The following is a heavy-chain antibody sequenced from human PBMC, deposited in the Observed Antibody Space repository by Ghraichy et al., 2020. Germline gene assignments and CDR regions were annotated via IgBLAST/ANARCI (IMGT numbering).Heavy chain of an antibody. Sequence: GGSLRLSCAPSGFVFSRYWMNWVRQAPGKGLEWVANIKQDGNERHYVDSVKGRFTISRDNTKNLLYLQMTSLRAADTAVYYCVRDFGGPEDYWGQGTLVTVSS. V-gene: IGHV3-7*01. J-gene: IGHJ4*02. CDR1: GFVFSRYW. CDR2: IKQDGNER. CDR3: VRDFGGPEDY. D-gene: IGHD2-15*01.